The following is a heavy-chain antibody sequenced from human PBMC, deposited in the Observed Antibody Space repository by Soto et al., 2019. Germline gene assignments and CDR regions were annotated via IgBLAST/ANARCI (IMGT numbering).Heavy chain of an antibody. CDR2: ISGSGDAT. D-gene: IGHD2-21*02. CDR1: GFTFSSQA. J-gene: IGHJ4*02. V-gene: IGHV3-23*01. CDR3: GRSSGGDSYKPVDY. Sequence: GGSLRLSCAAYGFTFSSQAMSWVRQAPGKGLEWVSSISGSGDATYHADSVKGRFTISRDNSKNTLYLQMNSLRVEDTAVYHCGRSSGGDSYKPVDYWGQGTLVTVSS.